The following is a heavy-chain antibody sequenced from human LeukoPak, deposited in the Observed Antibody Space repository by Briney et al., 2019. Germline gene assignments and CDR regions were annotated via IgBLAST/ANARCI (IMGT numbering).Heavy chain of an antibody. D-gene: IGHD1-26*01. Sequence: GGSLRLSCAASGFTFSSYAMSWVRQAPGKGLEWVSAISGSGGSTYYADSVKGRFTISRDNSKNTLYLRMNSLRAEDTAVYYCAKDGGSYYGEYYFDYWGQGTLVTVSS. CDR3: AKDGGSYYGEYYFDY. CDR2: ISGSGGST. V-gene: IGHV3-23*01. J-gene: IGHJ4*02. CDR1: GFTFSSYA.